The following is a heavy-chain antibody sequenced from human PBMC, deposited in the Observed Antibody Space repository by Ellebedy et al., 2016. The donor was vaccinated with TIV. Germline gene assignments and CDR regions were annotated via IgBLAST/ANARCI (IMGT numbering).Heavy chain of an antibody. J-gene: IGHJ4*02. D-gene: IGHD2-2*01. Sequence: GGSLRLXXKGSGYSFTSYWIGWVRQMPGKGLEWMGIIYPGDSDTRYSPSFQGQVTISADKSISTAYLQWSSLKASDTAMYYCARLGVVPAARGYFDYWGQGTLVTVSS. V-gene: IGHV5-51*01. CDR2: IYPGDSDT. CDR3: ARLGVVPAARGYFDY. CDR1: GYSFTSYW.